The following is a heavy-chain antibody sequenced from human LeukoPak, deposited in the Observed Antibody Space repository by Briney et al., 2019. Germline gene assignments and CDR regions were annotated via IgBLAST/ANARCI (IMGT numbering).Heavy chain of an antibody. CDR2: ISGSGVYT. D-gene: IGHD2-15*01. Sequence: GGSLRLSCAASGFTLSSYAMSWVRQAPGKGLEWVSAISGSGVYTYYADSVKGRFTVSRDNSKNILYLQMNSLRAEDTAVYYCARDRVVVAATGAFDIWGQGTMVTVSS. J-gene: IGHJ3*02. CDR3: ARDRVVVAATGAFDI. CDR1: GFTLSSYA. V-gene: IGHV3-23*01.